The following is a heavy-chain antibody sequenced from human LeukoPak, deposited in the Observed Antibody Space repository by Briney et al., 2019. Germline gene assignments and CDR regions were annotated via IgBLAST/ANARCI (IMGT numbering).Heavy chain of an antibody. V-gene: IGHV4-59*01. J-gene: IGHJ4*02. CDR1: GGSIGSYY. Sequence: SETLSLTCTVSGGSIGSYYWSWIRQPPGKGLEWIGYIYYSGSTNYNPSLKSRVTISVDTSKNQFSLKLSSVTAADTAVYYCARAGYSSSWYNDYWGQGTLVTVSS. CDR2: IYYSGST. D-gene: IGHD6-13*01. CDR3: ARAGYSSSWYNDY.